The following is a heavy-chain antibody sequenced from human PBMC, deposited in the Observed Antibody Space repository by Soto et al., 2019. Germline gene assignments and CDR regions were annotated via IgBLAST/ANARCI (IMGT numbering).Heavy chain of an antibody. CDR3: ARLVVVAPVANA. Sequence: PXATLSLTCSVSGGSISYNSYYGGWIRQPPGKGLEWVGGIFYTGTTYYSPSLKDRVTISADTSKNSFSLNLTSVTAADTAVYFCARLVVVAPVANAWGQGTLVTVSS. V-gene: IGHV4-39*02. D-gene: IGHD2-2*01. CDR1: GGSISYNSYY. CDR2: IFYTGTT. J-gene: IGHJ5*02.